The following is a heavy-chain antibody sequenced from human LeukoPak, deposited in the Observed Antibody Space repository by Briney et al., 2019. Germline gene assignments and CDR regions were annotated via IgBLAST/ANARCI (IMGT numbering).Heavy chain of an antibody. D-gene: IGHD6-13*01. Sequence: SETLSLTCAVYGGSFSGYYWSWIRQPPGKGLEWIGEINHSGSTNYNPSLKSRVAISVDTSKNQFSLKLSSVTAADTAVYYCARNRRIAAAGLLWYFDYWGQGTLVTVSS. CDR2: INHSGST. V-gene: IGHV4-34*01. CDR3: ARNRRIAAAGLLWYFDY. J-gene: IGHJ4*02. CDR1: GGSFSGYY.